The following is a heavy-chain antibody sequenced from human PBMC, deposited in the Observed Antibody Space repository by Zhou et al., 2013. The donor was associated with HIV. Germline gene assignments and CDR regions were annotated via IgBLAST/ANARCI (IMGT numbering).Heavy chain of an antibody. CDR1: GGTFSSYA. CDR2: IIPILGIA. CDR3: ARDRGGYSYGRNWFDP. D-gene: IGHD5-18*01. Sequence: QVQLVQSGAEVKKPGSSVKVSCKASGGTFSSYAISWVRQAPGQGLEWMGRIIPILGIANYAQKFQGRVTITADKSTSTAYMELSSLRSEDTAVYYCARDRGGYSYGRNWFDPWGPGEPLGHRLL. V-gene: IGHV1-69*04. J-gene: IGHJ5*02.